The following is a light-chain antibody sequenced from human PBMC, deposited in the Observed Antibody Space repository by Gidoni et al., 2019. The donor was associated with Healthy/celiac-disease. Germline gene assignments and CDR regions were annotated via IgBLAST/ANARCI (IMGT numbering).Light chain of an antibody. CDR3: QSYDSSLSGSV. Sequence: QSVLPQPPSLSGAPGQRVTISSTGSSSNIGAGYDVHWYQQLPGTAPKPLIYGNSNRPSGVPDRFSGSKSGTSASLAITGLQAEDEADYYCQSYDSSLSGSVFGGGTKLTVL. CDR2: GNS. J-gene: IGLJ3*02. V-gene: IGLV1-40*01. CDR1: SSNIGAGYD.